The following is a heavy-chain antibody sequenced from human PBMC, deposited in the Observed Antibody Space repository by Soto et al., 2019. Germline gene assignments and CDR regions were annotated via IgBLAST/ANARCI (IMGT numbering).Heavy chain of an antibody. CDR2: MNPNSGNT. CDR3: ARAYNYYCSGRYNYLYV. D-gene: IGHD3-10*01. J-gene: IGHJ6*03. Sequence: ASVKVSCKASGYTFTSYDINWVRQAPGQGLEWMGWMNPNSGNTGYAQKFQGRVTMTRNTSISTAYMELSSLRSEDTAVYYCARAYNYYCSGRYNYLYVWGKRTTVTGSS. V-gene: IGHV1-8*01. CDR1: GYTFTSYD.